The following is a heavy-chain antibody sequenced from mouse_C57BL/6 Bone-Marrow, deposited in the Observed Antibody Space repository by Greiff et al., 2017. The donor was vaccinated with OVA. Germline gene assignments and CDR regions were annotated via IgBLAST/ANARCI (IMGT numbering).Heavy chain of an antibody. Sequence: QVQLQQPGAELVRPGTSVKLSCKASGYTFTSYWMHWVKQRPGQGLEWIGVIDPSDSYTNYNQKFKGKATLTVDTSSSTAYMQLSSLTSEDSAVYYCASWGWPYYFDYWGQGTTLTVSS. CDR3: ASWGWPYYFDY. CDR2: IDPSDSYT. D-gene: IGHD1-1*02. V-gene: IGHV1-59*01. J-gene: IGHJ2*01. CDR1: GYTFTSYW.